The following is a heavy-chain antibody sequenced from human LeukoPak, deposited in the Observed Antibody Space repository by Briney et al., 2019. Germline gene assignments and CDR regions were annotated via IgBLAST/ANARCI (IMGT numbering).Heavy chain of an antibody. V-gene: IGHV4-34*01. CDR2: INHSGST. J-gene: IGHJ4*02. Sequence: SETLSLTCAVYGGSFSGYYWSWIRQPPGKGLEWIGEINHSGSTNYNPSLKSRVTISVDTSKNQFSLKLSSVTAADTAVYYCARSPPRYDSSGYYDYWGQGTLVTVSS. D-gene: IGHD3-22*01. CDR1: GGSFSGYY. CDR3: ARSPPRYDSSGYYDY.